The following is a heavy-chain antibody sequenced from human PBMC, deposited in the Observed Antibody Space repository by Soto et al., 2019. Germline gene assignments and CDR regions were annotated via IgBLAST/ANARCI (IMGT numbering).Heavy chain of an antibody. CDR2: ISYDGSNK. CDR1: GFTFSNYG. J-gene: IGHJ4*02. D-gene: IGHD6-6*01. V-gene: IGHV3-30*18. CDR3: AKGPFLATLVPAPARPGGSLDN. Sequence: GGSLRLSCAASGFTFSNYGMHWVRQAPGKGLEWVAIISYDGSNKDYADSVKGRFAISRDNSKNTVYLQMDSMRTEDTAVYYCAKGPFLATLVPAPARPGGSLDNWGQGTLVTVSS.